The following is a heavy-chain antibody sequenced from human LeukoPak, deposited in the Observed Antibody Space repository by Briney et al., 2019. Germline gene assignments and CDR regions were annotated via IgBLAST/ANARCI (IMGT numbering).Heavy chain of an antibody. V-gene: IGHV1-18*01. D-gene: IGHD3-9*01. CDR1: GYTFTRSG. CDR3: SRYGNYDIRTNADY. Sequence: ASVKVSCKASGYTFTRSGISWVRQAPGQGLEWMGWISAYNGNTNYAQKRQGRVTMTTDTSTSKAYMELRNLRSDDPGVHHCSRYGNYDIRTNADYWGQGTLVTVSS. J-gene: IGHJ4*02. CDR2: ISAYNGNT.